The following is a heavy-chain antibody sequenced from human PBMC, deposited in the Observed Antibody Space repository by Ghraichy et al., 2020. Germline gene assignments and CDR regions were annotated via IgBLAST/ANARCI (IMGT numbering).Heavy chain of an antibody. D-gene: IGHD6-6*01. CDR2: IYYSGST. J-gene: IGHJ6*03. Sequence: SETLSLTCTVSGGSISSYYWSWIRQPPGKGLEWIGYIYYSGSTNYNPSLKSRVTISVDTSKNQFSLKLSSVTAADTAGYYCARGRYSSSSFYYYYYMDVWGKGTTVTVSS. CDR3: ARGRYSSSSFYYYYYMDV. V-gene: IGHV4-59*01. CDR1: GGSISSYY.